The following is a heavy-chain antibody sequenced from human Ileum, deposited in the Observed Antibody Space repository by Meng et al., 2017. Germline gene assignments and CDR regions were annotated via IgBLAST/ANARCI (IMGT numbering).Heavy chain of an antibody. Sequence: QVQLVEDGGGMGKPGGSLSLSGAASGFNFSGTQRGWIRQAPGKRLEWVSCVSGNSGLPIYYAAYVGGSFMFSRDNAKNTLILQMNSLRDEDTDNYYCVRGCITPDFWGQGTLVTVSS. CDR3: VRGCITPDF. J-gene: IGHJ4*02. V-gene: IGHV3-11*01. CDR2: VSGNSGLPI. CDR1: GFNFSGTQ. D-gene: IGHD2-15*01.